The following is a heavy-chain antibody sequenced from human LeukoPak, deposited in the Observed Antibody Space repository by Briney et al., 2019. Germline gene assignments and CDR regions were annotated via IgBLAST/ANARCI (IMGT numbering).Heavy chain of an antibody. CDR1: GGSISSSSHY. J-gene: IGHJ4*02. CDR3: ARHLVATITGVDY. V-gene: IGHV4-39*01. D-gene: IGHD5-12*01. CDR2: IYYSGST. Sequence: PSETPSLTCTVSGGSISSSSHYWGWIRQPPGKGLEWIGSIYYSGSTYYNPSIKSRVNISVDTSKNQFSLKLSSVTAADTAVYYCARHLVATITGVDYWGQGTLVTVSS.